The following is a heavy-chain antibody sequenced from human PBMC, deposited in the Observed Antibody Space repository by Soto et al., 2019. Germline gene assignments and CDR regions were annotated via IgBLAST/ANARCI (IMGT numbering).Heavy chain of an antibody. CDR2: INHSGST. Sequence: SETLSLTCTVSGGSISSGGYYWSWIRQHPGKGLEWFGEINHSGSTNYNPSLKSRVTISVDTSKNQFSLKLSSVTAADTAVYYCARAEYDYIWGSYRYPLYYMDVWGKGTTVTVSS. J-gene: IGHJ6*03. CDR1: GGSISSGGYY. V-gene: IGHV4-31*03. D-gene: IGHD3-16*02. CDR3: ARAEYDYIWGSYRYPLYYMDV.